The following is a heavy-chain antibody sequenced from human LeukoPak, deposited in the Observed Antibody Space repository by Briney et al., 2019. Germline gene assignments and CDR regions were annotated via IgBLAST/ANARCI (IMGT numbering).Heavy chain of an antibody. CDR1: GFTFSSYA. D-gene: IGHD3-3*01. CDR2: ISGSGGST. CDR3: ARGPQMAKLRFLDMGFDP. Sequence: RGSLRLSCAASGFTFSSYAMSWVRQAPGKGLEWVSAISGSGGSTYYADSVKGRFTISRDNSKNTLYLQMNSLRAEDTAVYYCARGPQMAKLRFLDMGFDPWGQGTLVTVSS. V-gene: IGHV3-23*01. J-gene: IGHJ5*02.